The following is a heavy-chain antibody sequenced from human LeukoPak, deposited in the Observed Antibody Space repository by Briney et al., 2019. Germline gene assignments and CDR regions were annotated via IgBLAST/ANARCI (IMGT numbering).Heavy chain of an antibody. J-gene: IGHJ5*02. CDR1: GYTFTDYY. Sequence: GASVKVSCKASGYTFTDYYMHWVQQAPGKGLEWMGRVDPEDGETIYAEKFQGRVTITADTSTDTAYMELSSLRSEDTAVYYCATEDIVVVPAAIWFDPWGQGTLVTVSS. D-gene: IGHD2-2*01. CDR3: ATEDIVVVPAAIWFDP. CDR2: VDPEDGET. V-gene: IGHV1-69-2*01.